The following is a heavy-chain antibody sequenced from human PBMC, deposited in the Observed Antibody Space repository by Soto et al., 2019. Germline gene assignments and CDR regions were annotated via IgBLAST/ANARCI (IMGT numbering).Heavy chain of an antibody. Sequence: EVQLLESGGGLVQPGGSLRLSCAASGFIFNAYAMTWVRQPPGKGLEWVSAIGGSGGNTYYAASVKGRFTISRDNSKDTVDLEMNRLRVDDTAVYFCARVASDYINSADHWGQGILVTVSS. CDR1: GFIFNAYA. D-gene: IGHD4-4*01. V-gene: IGHV3-23*01. J-gene: IGHJ4*02. CDR3: ARVASDYINSADH. CDR2: IGGSGGNT.